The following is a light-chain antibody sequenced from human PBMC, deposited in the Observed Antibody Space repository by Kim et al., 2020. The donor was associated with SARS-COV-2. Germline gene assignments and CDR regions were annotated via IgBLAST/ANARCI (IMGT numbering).Light chain of an antibody. CDR3: QAWHRSTVV. J-gene: IGLJ2*01. CDR1: KLGDKY. CDR2: QDT. V-gene: IGLV3-1*01. Sequence: SYELTQPPSVSVSPGQTASITCSGDKLGDKYACWYQQKPGQSPVLVIYQDTKRPSGIPERFSGSNSGNTATLTISETPAMDEADYYCQAWHRSTVVFGGG.